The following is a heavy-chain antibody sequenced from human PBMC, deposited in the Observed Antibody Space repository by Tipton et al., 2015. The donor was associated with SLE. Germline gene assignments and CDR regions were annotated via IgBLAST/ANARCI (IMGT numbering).Heavy chain of an antibody. J-gene: IGHJ6*02. CDR2: IDGSGGST. D-gene: IGHD2-2*01. CDR3: ARGSTVGYYYYYGMDV. V-gene: IGHV3-23*01. Sequence: SLRLSCSASGFTFNNYGMSWVRQAPGKGLEWVSAIDGSGGSTFYADSVKGRFTISRDNAKNSLYLQMNSLRAEDTAVYYCARGSTVGYYYYYGMDVWGQGTTVTVSS. CDR1: GFTFNNYG.